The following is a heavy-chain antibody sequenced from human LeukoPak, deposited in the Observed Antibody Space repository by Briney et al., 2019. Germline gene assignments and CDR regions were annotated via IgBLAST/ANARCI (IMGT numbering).Heavy chain of an antibody. D-gene: IGHD1-1*01. Sequence: PSETLSLTCTVSGGSISSGSYYWSWIRQPAGKGLEWIGRIYTSGSTNYNPSLKSRVTISVDTSKNQFSLKLSSVTAADTAVYYCARGNWNDAWFDPWGQGTLVPVSS. J-gene: IGHJ5*02. CDR3: ARGNWNDAWFDP. V-gene: IGHV4-61*02. CDR1: GGSISSGSYY. CDR2: IYTSGST.